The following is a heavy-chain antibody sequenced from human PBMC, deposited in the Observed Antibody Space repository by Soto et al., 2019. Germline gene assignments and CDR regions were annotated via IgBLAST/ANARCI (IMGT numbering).Heavy chain of an antibody. Sequence: GGSLRLSCVASGFIFSDYWMHWVRQVSGKGLVWVSRINSDGSSTSYADSVKGRFTISRDNAKNTLYLQMNSLRAEDTAVYYCARVHYYYHYMDVWGKGTTVTVSS. J-gene: IGHJ6*03. CDR3: ARVHYYYHYMDV. CDR2: INSDGSST. V-gene: IGHV3-74*01. CDR1: GFIFSDYW.